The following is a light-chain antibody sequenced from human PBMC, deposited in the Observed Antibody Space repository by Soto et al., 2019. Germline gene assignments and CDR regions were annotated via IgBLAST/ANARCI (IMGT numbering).Light chain of an antibody. Sequence: DIVLTQSPGTLSLSPGERATLSCRASQSVSSDYLAWYQQKPGRAPRLLIYGTSSRATGIPDRFSGSGSGTDFTLTISRLEPEDFAVYFCQQYNTSPWTCGQGTTVEIK. J-gene: IGKJ1*01. CDR2: GTS. V-gene: IGKV3-20*01. CDR1: QSVSSDY. CDR3: QQYNTSPWT.